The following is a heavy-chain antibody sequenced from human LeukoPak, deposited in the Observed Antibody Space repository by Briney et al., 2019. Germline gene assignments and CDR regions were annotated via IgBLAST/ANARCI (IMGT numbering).Heavy chain of an antibody. CDR3: ARSRTPYRGFGEVFGFDP. Sequence: PGGSLRLSCAASGFTFSSYEMNWVRQAPGKGLEWVSYISSSGSTIYYADSVKGRFTISRDNAKNSLYLQMNSRRAEDTAVYYCARSRTPYRGFGEVFGFDPWGQGTLVTVSS. J-gene: IGHJ5*02. D-gene: IGHD3-10*01. CDR2: ISSSGSTI. V-gene: IGHV3-48*03. CDR1: GFTFSSYE.